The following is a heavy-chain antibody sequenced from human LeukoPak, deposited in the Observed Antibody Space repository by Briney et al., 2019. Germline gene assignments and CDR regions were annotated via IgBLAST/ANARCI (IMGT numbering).Heavy chain of an antibody. CDR2: IYYSGST. V-gene: IGHV4-39*07. Sequence: SETLSLTCTVSGGSISSSSYYWGWIRQPPGKGLEWIGSIYYSGSTYYNPSLKSRVAISVDTSKNQFSLKLSSVTAADTAMYYCARQDQEYSSSWYFDYWGQGTLVTVSS. CDR1: GGSISSSSYY. J-gene: IGHJ4*02. CDR3: ARQDQEYSSSWYFDY. D-gene: IGHD6-13*01.